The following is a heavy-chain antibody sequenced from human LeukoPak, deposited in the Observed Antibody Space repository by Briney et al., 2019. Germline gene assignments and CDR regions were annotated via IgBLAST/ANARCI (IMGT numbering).Heavy chain of an antibody. CDR2: ISYDGSNK. CDR1: GFSFSDAW. D-gene: IGHD2-2*01. J-gene: IGHJ6*02. CDR3: ASSQVVVPAAIVGSGLGMDV. Sequence: GGSLRLSCAASGFSFSDAWMTWVRQAPGKGLEWVAVISYDGSNKYYADSVKGRFTISRDNSKNTLYLQMNSLRAVDTAVYYCASSQVVVPAAIVGSGLGMDVWGQGTTVTVSS. V-gene: IGHV3-30-3*01.